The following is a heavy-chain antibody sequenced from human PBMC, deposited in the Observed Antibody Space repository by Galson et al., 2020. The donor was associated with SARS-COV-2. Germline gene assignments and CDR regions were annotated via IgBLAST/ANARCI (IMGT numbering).Heavy chain of an antibody. J-gene: IGHJ4*02. CDR1: GFTFSTYA. D-gene: IGHD3-22*01. Sequence: GGSLRLSCAASGFTFSTYAMHWVRQTPGKGLEWVAVIWSNGINKYYGDSVQGRFTISRDNSKNTVTLQMNSLRAEDTAVYYCTFTIIVPGTLDYWGQGTLVSVSS. CDR2: IWSNGINK. CDR3: TFTIIVPGTLDY. V-gene: IGHV3-33*01.